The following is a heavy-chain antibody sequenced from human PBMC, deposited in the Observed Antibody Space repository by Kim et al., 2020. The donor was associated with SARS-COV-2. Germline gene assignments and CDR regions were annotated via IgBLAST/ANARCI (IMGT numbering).Heavy chain of an antibody. CDR1: GGSISSSSYY. D-gene: IGHD6-19*01. CDR2: IYYSGST. V-gene: IGHV4-39*02. CDR3: AREAVAGPLDYYGMDV. Sequence: SETLSLTCTVSGGSISSSSYYWGWIRQPPGKGLEWIGSIYYSGSTYYNPSLKSRVTISVDTSKNQFSLKLSSVTAADTAVYYCAREAVAGPLDYYGMDV. J-gene: IGHJ6*01.